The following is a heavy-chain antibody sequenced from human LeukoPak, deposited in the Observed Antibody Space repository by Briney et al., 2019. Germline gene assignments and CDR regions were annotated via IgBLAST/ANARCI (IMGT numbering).Heavy chain of an antibody. CDR3: GKTTVGYSSGQKPAWPVDY. CDR2: IFGSGGSP. CDR1: GFTFGSHA. D-gene: IGHD5-18*01. V-gene: IGHV3-23*01. J-gene: IGHJ4*02. Sequence: GGSLRLSCEASGFTFGSHAMYWVRQAPGQGLEWVAGIFGSGGSPHYADTVKGRFTISRDNSRNTVYLQINSLRAEDTAVYYCGKTTVGYSSGQKPAWPVDYWGQGTLVTVSS.